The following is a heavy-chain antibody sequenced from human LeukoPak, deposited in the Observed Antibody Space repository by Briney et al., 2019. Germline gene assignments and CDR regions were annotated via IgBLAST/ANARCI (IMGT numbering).Heavy chain of an antibody. V-gene: IGHV4-59*12. CDR2: IYNSGST. D-gene: IGHD3-3*01. CDR1: GGSISSYY. Sequence: SETLSLTCTVSGGSISSYYWSWIRQPPGKGLEWIGYIYNSGSTNYNPSLKSRVTISVDTSKNQFSLKLSSVTAADTAVYYCARNNYDFWSYYFDYWGQGTLVTVSS. CDR3: ARNNYDFWSYYFDY. J-gene: IGHJ4*02.